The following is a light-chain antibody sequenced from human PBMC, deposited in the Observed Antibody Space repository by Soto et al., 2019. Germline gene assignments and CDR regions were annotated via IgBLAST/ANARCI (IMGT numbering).Light chain of an antibody. CDR2: GAS. CDR3: QQYGSSPI. V-gene: IGKV3-20*01. J-gene: IGKJ4*01. Sequence: EIALTQSPGTLSLSPGERATLSCRASQSVSSSYLAWYQQKPGQAPRLLIYGASSRATGIPDRFSGSGSGTDFTLTISRLEPEDFAVYYCQQYGSSPIFGGGTKVEIK. CDR1: QSVSSSY.